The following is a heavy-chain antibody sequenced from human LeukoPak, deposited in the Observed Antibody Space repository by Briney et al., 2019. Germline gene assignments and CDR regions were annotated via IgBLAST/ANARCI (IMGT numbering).Heavy chain of an antibody. CDR3: ARISALAYCGGDCYSYYFDY. V-gene: IGHV5-51*01. D-gene: IGHD2-21*01. CDR2: IYPGDSDT. CDR1: GYSFTSYW. Sequence: GESLKISCKGSGYSFTSYWIGWVRQMPGKGLEWMGIIYPGDSDTRYSPSFQGQVTISADKSISTAYLQWSSLMASNTAMYYCARISALAYCGGDCYSYYFDYWGQGTLVTVSS. J-gene: IGHJ4*02.